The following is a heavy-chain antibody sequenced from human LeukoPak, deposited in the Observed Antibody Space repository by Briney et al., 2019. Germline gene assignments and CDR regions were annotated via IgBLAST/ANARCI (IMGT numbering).Heavy chain of an antibody. D-gene: IGHD1-26*01. Sequence: SQTLSVTCAISGDTVSNNSTAWNWIRQSPSRGLEWLGRTYYRSKWYNDYAVSVKSRITINPDTSKNQFSLQLNSVTPEDTAVYYCASAVTWELRYWGQGTLVTVSS. CDR3: ASAVTWELRY. J-gene: IGHJ4*02. CDR2: TYYRSKWYN. V-gene: IGHV6-1*01. CDR1: GDTVSNNSTA.